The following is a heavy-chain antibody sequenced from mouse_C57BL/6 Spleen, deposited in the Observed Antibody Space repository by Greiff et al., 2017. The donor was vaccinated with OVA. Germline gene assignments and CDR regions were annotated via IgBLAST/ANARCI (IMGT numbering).Heavy chain of an antibody. Sequence: VQLKESGAELVRPGASVTLSCKASGYTFTDYEMHWVKQTPVHGLEWIGAIDPETGGTAYNQKFKGKAILTADKSSSTAYMELRSLTSEDSAVYYCTSLITTVVATDRFAYWGQGTLVTVSA. CDR2: IDPETGGT. D-gene: IGHD1-1*01. CDR3: TSLITTVVATDRFAY. V-gene: IGHV1-15*01. CDR1: GYTFTDYE. J-gene: IGHJ3*01.